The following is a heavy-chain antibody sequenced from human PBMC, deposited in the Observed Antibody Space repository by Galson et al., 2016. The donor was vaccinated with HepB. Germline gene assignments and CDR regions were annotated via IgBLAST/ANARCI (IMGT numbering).Heavy chain of an antibody. CDR1: GDSTRTYF. V-gene: IGHV4-59*01. D-gene: IGHD3-16*01. CDR2: ISDGGRT. J-gene: IGHJ6*02. CDR3: ARERFTVDFGVIYHYGMDV. Sequence: SETLSLTCTVSGDSTRTYFFSWIRQPPGKGLEWIGFISDGGRTSYSPSLRSRVSKSMDPPKNAFSLRLRSMTAADTAIYCCARERFTVDFGVIYHYGMDVWGQGTSVTVS.